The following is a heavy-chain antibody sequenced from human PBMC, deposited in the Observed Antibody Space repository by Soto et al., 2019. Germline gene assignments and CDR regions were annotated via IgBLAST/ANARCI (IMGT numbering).Heavy chain of an antibody. J-gene: IGHJ4*02. CDR1: GFSFSTYA. V-gene: IGHV3-23*01. CDR3: AKNWDTTFSSSSH. Sequence: EVQLLESGGGLVQAGGSLRLSCSASGFSFSTYAMSWVRQVPGKGLEWVSAISGSGGSTYYADSVKGRFTISRDNSKNTLYLQMNSLRAEDTAVYYCAKNWDTTFSSSSHWGQGTLVTVSS. CDR2: ISGSGGST. D-gene: IGHD6-6*01.